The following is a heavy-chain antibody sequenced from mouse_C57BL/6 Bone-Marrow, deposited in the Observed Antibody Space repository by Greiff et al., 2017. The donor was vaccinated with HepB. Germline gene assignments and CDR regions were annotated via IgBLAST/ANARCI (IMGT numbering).Heavy chain of an antibody. V-gene: IGHV1-82*01. Sequence: VQLVESGPELVKPGASVKISCKASGYAFSSSWMNWVKQRPGKGLEWIGRIYPGDGDTNYNGKFKGKATLTADKSSSTAYMQLSSLTSEDSAVYFCARFYYGSSIDYWGQGTTLTVSS. D-gene: IGHD1-1*01. J-gene: IGHJ2*01. CDR2: IYPGDGDT. CDR1: GYAFSSSW. CDR3: ARFYYGSSIDY.